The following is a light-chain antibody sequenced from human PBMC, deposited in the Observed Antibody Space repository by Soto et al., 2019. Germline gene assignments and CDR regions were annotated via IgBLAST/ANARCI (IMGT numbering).Light chain of an antibody. CDR3: QQYGSSPYT. CDR1: QSVSSSY. J-gene: IGKJ2*01. V-gene: IGKV3-20*01. Sequence: EIVLTQSPGTLSVSPGERATLSCRASQSVSSSYLAWYQQKPGQAPRLLIYVASNRATGIPDRFSGSGSGTDFTLTISRLQPEDFGVYYCQQYGSSPYTFGQGTKLEIK. CDR2: VAS.